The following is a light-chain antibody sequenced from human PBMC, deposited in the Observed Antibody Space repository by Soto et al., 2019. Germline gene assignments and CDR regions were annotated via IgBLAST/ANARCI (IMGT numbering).Light chain of an antibody. CDR1: NSDVESYNL. CDR2: EVS. J-gene: IGLJ3*02. CDR3: SSYTSSTTWV. Sequence: QSALTQPASVSGSPGQSITISCTGTNSDVESYNLVSWYQQHPGKAPKLMIYEVSYRPSGVSDRFSGSRSGNTASLTISGLQAEDESDYYCSSYTSSTTWVFGGGTKLTVL. V-gene: IGLV2-14*02.